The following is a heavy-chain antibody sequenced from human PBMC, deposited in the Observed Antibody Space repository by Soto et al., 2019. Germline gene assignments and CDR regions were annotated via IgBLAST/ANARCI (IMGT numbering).Heavy chain of an antibody. J-gene: IGHJ5*02. CDR3: ARGGSTSWLRALDL. D-gene: IGHD6-13*01. V-gene: IGHV3-74*01. Sequence: EVQLVESGGGLVQPGGSLRLSCAVSGFTFSNYYMQWVRQGPGKGLVYVARIDFDGRSTVHADSVKGRFTISRDKAKNTLYLQMNSLGAEDTGLYYCARGGSTSWLRALDLWGQGTLVTVSS. CDR2: IDFDGRST. CDR1: GFTFSNYY.